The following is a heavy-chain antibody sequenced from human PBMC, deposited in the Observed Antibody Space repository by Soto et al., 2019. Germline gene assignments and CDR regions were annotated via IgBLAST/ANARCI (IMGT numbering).Heavy chain of an antibody. CDR1: GFTFDDYA. CDR3: AKGTAYYYGSGSTFDY. Sequence: PGGALRLSCAASGFTFDDYAMHWVRQAPGKGLEWVSGISWNSGSIGYADSVKGRFTISRDNAKNSLYLQMNSLRAEDTALYYCAKGTAYYYGSGSTFDYWGQGTLVTV. CDR2: ISWNSGSI. J-gene: IGHJ4*02. D-gene: IGHD3-10*01. V-gene: IGHV3-9*01.